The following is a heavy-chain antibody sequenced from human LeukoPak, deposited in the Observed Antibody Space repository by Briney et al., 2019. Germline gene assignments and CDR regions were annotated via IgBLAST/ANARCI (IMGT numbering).Heavy chain of an antibody. V-gene: IGHV3-30*18. J-gene: IGHJ6*02. CDR3: AKEELLASYGMDV. Sequence: PGRSLRLSCAASGFTFSSYGMHWVRQAPGKGLEWVAVISYDGSNKYYADSVKGRFTISRDNSKNTLYLQMNSLRAEDTAVYYCAKEELLASYGMDVWGQGTTVTVSS. D-gene: IGHD1-26*01. CDR2: ISYDGSNK. CDR1: GFTFSSYG.